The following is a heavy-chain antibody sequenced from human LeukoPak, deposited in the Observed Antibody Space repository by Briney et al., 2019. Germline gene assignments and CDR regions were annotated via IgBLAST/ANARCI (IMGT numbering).Heavy chain of an antibody. Sequence: WGSLRLSCAASGFTFSSYEMNWVRQAPGKGLEWVSYISSRGSTIYYADSVKGRFTISRDNAKNSLYLQMNSLRAEDTAVYYCARDGYGSGSSPLDYWGQGTLVTVSS. CDR3: ARDGYGSGSSPLDY. CDR2: ISSRGSTI. CDR1: GFTFSSYE. V-gene: IGHV3-48*03. J-gene: IGHJ4*02. D-gene: IGHD3-10*01.